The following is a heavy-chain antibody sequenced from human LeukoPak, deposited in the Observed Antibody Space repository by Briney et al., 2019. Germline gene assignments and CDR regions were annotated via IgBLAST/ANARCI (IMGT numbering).Heavy chain of an antibody. V-gene: IGHV3-33*01. Sequence: QPGRSLRLSCAASGFTFSSYGMHWVRQAPGKGLEWVAVIWYDGSNKYYADSVKGRFTISRDNSKNTLYLQMNSPRAEDTAVYYCARGQYCSSTSCYTGGSYYYYGMDVWGQGTTVTVSS. D-gene: IGHD2-2*02. CDR3: ARGQYCSSTSCYTGGSYYYYGMDV. J-gene: IGHJ6*02. CDR2: IWYDGSNK. CDR1: GFTFSSYG.